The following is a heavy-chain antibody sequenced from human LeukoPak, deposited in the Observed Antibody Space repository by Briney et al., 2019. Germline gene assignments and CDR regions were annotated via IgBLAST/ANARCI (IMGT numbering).Heavy chain of an antibody. CDR3: ATAAYDSGSYIVNHDY. CDR1: GFTFSTYG. Sequence: PGRSLRLSCAASGFTFSTYGMHWVRQAPGKGLEWVAVISYDGSDKYYADSVRGRFTISRDNSKNTLYLQMSSLRAEDTAVYYCATAAYDSGSYIVNHDYWGQGTLVTVSS. V-gene: IGHV3-30*03. D-gene: IGHD3-22*01. J-gene: IGHJ4*02. CDR2: ISYDGSDK.